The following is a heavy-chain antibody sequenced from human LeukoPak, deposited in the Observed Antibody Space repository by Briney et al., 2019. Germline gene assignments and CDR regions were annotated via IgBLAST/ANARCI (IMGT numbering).Heavy chain of an antibody. CDR1: GFIFSGYT. J-gene: IGHJ4*02. V-gene: IGHV3-21*01. CDR3: ARVWCMIREYVEY. Sequence: PGGSLRLSCAASGFIFSGYTMNWVRQTPGKGLEWVSSISNSSDYIYYADSVKGRFTISRDNSKDSLYLQMSSLRAEDTAVYYCARVWCMIREYVEYWGQGTLVTVSS. CDR2: ISNSSDYI. D-gene: IGHD2-8*01.